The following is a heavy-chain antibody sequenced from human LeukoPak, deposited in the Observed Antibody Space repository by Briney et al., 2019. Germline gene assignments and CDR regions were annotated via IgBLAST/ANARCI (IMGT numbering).Heavy chain of an antibody. V-gene: IGHV3-21*01. J-gene: IGHJ4*02. Sequence: PGGSLRLSCAASGFTFSSYSMNWVRQAPGKGLEWVSSISSSSSYIYYADSAKGRFTISRDNAKNSLYLQMNSLRAEDTAVYYCARIGFLGAFDYWGQGTLVTVSS. CDR1: GFTFSSYS. CDR3: ARIGFLGAFDY. CDR2: ISSSSSYI. D-gene: IGHD3-3*01.